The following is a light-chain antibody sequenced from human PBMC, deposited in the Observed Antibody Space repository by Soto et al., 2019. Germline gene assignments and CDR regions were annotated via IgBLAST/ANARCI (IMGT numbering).Light chain of an antibody. V-gene: IGKV3-11*01. CDR3: QQRSNWPLT. Sequence: EIVLILSPATLSWSSGEIATLSCRSSQSVRSYFACYQQKPGQAPSLLIYDASIRATGIPARFSGSGSGTDFTLTISSLEPEDFAVYYCQQRSNWPLTFGGGTNVEIK. CDR2: DAS. CDR1: QSVRSY. J-gene: IGKJ4*01.